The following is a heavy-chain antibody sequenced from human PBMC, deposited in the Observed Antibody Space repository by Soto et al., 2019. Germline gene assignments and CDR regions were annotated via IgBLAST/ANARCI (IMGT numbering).Heavy chain of an antibody. J-gene: IGHJ6*02. Sequence: GASVKVSCKASGYTFTGYYMHWVRQAPGQGLEWMGWINPNSGGTNYAQKFQGWVTMTRDTSISTAYMELSRLRSDDTAVYYCAREGAIVVVPAAMRFNYYGMDVWGQGTTVTVS. CDR2: INPNSGGT. V-gene: IGHV1-2*04. D-gene: IGHD2-2*01. CDR1: GYTFTGYY. CDR3: AREGAIVVVPAAMRFNYYGMDV.